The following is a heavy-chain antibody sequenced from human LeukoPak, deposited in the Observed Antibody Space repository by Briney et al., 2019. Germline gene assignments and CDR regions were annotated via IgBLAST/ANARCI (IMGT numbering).Heavy chain of an antibody. CDR1: GFTFNNYA. Sequence: PGGSLRLSCAASGFTFNNYAMNWVRQAPGKGLEWVSSISGSGANTYYADSVKGRFTISRDNSKNTLYLQMNSLRAEDTAVYYCTKPARTAAFDIWGQGTMVTVSS. V-gene: IGHV3-23*01. D-gene: IGHD2-21*02. CDR2: ISGSGANT. J-gene: IGHJ3*02. CDR3: TKPARTAAFDI.